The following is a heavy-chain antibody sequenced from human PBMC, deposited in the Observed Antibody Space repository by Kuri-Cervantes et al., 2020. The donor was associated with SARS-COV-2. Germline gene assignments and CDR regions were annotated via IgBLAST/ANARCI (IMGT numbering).Heavy chain of an antibody. CDR1: GDSVSSNSAA. CDR3: AGGSSGRDY. J-gene: IGHJ4*02. Sequence: PWSIYGDSVSSNSAAWSWIRQSPSRGLEWLGRTFYRSKWHNDYAVSVKGRITISPDTSKNQFPLRLNSVTPEDTAVYYCAGGSSGRDYWGQGTLVTVSS. D-gene: IGHD6-19*01. CDR2: TFYRSKWHN. V-gene: IGHV6-1*01.